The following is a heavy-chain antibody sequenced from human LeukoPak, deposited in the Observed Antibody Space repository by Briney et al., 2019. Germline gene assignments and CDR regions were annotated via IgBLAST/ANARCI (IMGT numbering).Heavy chain of an antibody. J-gene: IGHJ3*02. CDR1: GFTFSSYS. V-gene: IGHV3-21*01. CDR2: ISSSSSYI. D-gene: IGHD3-22*01. Sequence: PGGSLRLSCAASGFTFSSYSMNWVRQAPGKGLEWVSSISSSSSYIYYADSVKGRFTISRDNAKNSLYLQMNSLRAEDTAVYYCAKDEAPAMIVVVISHAFDIWGQGTMVTVSS. CDR3: AKDEAPAMIVVVISHAFDI.